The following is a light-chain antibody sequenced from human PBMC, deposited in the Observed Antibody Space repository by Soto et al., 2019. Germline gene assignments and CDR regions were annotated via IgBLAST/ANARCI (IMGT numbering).Light chain of an antibody. CDR2: DAS. J-gene: IGKJ4*01. V-gene: IGKV3-11*01. CDR1: QSVSTY. Sequence: EVVLTQSPATLSLSPGERATLSCRASQSVSTYLAWYQHKPGQAPRLLIYDASIRATGTPARFSGGGSGTGFILAISCLAPEDLAVYYCQHRSRWPPGSTFVGGTKIEIK. CDR3: QHRSRWPPGST.